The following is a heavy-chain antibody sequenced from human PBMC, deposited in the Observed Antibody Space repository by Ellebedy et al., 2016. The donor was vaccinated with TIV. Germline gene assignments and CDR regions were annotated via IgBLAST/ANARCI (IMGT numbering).Heavy chain of an antibody. CDR2: INPSGGST. Sequence: AASVKVSCKASGYTFTSYYMHWVRQAPGQGLEWMGIINPSGGSTSYAQKFQGRVTITADKSTSTAYMELSSLRSEDTAVYYCARVGAQWELLSFAFDIWGQGTMVTVSS. CDR3: ARVGAQWELLSFAFDI. V-gene: IGHV1-46*01. CDR1: GYTFTSYY. J-gene: IGHJ3*02. D-gene: IGHD1-26*01.